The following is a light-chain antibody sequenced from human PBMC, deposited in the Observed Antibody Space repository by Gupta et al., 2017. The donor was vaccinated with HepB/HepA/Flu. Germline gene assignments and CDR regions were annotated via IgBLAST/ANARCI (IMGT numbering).Light chain of an antibody. V-gene: IGKV3-11*01. J-gene: IGKJ4*01. CDR3: QHRSNWPLT. CDR2: DAS. Sequence: EIVLTQSPATLSLSPGEIPPLPCRASQSVSSYLAWYQQKPGQAPRLLIYDASNRATGFPDRFSGSGSGTEFTLTISSREPEDFAVYYCQHRSNWPLTFGRGTKVEIK. CDR1: QSVSSY.